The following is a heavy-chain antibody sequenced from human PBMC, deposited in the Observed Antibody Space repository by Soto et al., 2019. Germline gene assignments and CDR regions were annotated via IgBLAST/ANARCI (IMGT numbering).Heavy chain of an antibody. CDR3: ATERMAGGTGQYYYYGMDV. CDR2: FDPEDGET. CDR1: GYTLAELS. J-gene: IGHJ6*02. D-gene: IGHD1-1*01. V-gene: IGHV1-24*01. Sequence: ASVKVSCKVSGYTLAELSMHWVRQAPGKGLEWMGGFDPEDGETIYAQKFQGRVTMTEGTSTDTAYMELSSLRSEDTAVYYCATERMAGGTGQYYYYGMDVWGQGTTVTVSS.